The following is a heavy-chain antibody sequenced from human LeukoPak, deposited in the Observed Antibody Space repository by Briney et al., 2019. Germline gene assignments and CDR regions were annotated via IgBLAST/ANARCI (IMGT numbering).Heavy chain of an antibody. CDR1: GFTFSSYA. D-gene: IGHD4-11*01. CDR3: IRDIKHDYNNFPTHFDS. V-gene: IGHV3-30*07. CDR2: XXXDGSNK. J-gene: IGHJ4*02. Sequence: GRSLRLSCAASGFTFSSYAMHWVRQAPGKXXXXXXXXXXDGSNKYYADSVKGRFTISRDNSKNTLYLQMSSLRAEDTAVYYCIRDIKHDYNNFPTHFDSWGQGTLVTVSS.